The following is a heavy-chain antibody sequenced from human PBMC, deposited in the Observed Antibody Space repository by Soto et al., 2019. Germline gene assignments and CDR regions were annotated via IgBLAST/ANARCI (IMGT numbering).Heavy chain of an antibody. CDR2: ISYAGSKK. V-gene: IGHV3-30-3*01. CDR3: ARVSLYGDYGAGDY. Sequence: QVHLVEFGGGVVQPGRSLRLSCVASEFTFSTYAMHWVRQAPGKGLEWVALISYAGSKKYYADSVKGRFSISRDDSMNTLFLQMDSLRPEDTAIYYCARVSLYGDYGAGDYWGQGTLVTVAS. J-gene: IGHJ4*02. CDR1: EFTFSTYA. D-gene: IGHD4-17*01.